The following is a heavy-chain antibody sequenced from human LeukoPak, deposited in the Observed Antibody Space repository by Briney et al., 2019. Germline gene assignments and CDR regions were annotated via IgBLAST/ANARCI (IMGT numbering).Heavy chain of an antibody. V-gene: IGHV3-23*01. Sequence: GRSLRLSCAASGFTFSSYAMSWVRQAPGKGLEWVSAISGSGGSTYYADSVKGRFTISRDNSKNTLYLQMNSLTTEDTAVYYCAKGGGELGSGSLDYWGQGTLVTVSS. J-gene: IGHJ4*02. CDR3: AKGGGELGSGSLDY. CDR2: ISGSGGST. CDR1: GFTFSSYA. D-gene: IGHD3-10*01.